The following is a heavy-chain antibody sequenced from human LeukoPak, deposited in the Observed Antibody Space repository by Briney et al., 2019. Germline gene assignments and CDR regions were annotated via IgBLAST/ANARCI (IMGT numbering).Heavy chain of an antibody. CDR3: TRGYYGSGSYSYYYGMDV. Sequence: GGSLRLSCTASGFTFGDYAMSWVRQAPGKGLEWVGFIRSKAYGGTTEYAASVKGRFTISRDDSKSIAYLQMNSLKTGDTAVYYCTRGYYGSGSYSYYYGMDVWGKGTTVTVSS. CDR1: GFTFGDYA. D-gene: IGHD3-10*01. J-gene: IGHJ6*04. V-gene: IGHV3-49*04. CDR2: IRSKAYGGTT.